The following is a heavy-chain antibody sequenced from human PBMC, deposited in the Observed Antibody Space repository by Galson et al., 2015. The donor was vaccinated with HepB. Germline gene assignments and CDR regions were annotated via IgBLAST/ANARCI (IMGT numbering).Heavy chain of an antibody. V-gene: IGHV3-49*04. CDR2: LRTKAYGAIT. D-gene: IGHD5/OR15-5a*01. Sequence: SLRLSCAASGFTFDYYAMTWVRQAPGRGLEWLGFLRTKAYGAITTYAASVKGRFTISRDDSKSIAYLQMTSLKTDDAAVYYCAKDLTSVSTITPDFWGQGSLVTVSS. J-gene: IGHJ4*02. CDR1: GFTFDYYA. CDR3: AKDLTSVSTITPDF.